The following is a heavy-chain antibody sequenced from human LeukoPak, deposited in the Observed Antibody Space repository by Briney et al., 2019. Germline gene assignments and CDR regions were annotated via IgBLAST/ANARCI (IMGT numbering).Heavy chain of an antibody. CDR1: GGTFSSYA. V-gene: IGHV1-69*13. Sequence: ASVKVSCKASGGTFSSYAISWVRQAPGQGLEWMGGIIPIFGTANYAQKFQGRATITADESTSTAYMELSSLRSEDTAVYYCNLYYYDSSAPLGSYYYYGMDVWGQGTTVTVSS. J-gene: IGHJ6*02. CDR2: IIPIFGTA. D-gene: IGHD3-22*01. CDR3: NLYYYDSSAPLGSYYYYGMDV.